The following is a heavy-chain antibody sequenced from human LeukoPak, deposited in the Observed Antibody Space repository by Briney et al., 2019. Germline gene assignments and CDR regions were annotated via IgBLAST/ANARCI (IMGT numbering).Heavy chain of an antibody. CDR3: ARDPTSIVVVPAATYMGGGYYYYGMDV. Sequence: GASVKVSCKASGYTFTSYGISWVRQAPGQGLEWMGWISAYNGNTNYAQKLQGRVTMTTDTSTSTAYMELRSLRSDDTAVYYCARDPTSIVVVPAATYMGGGYYYYGMDVWGQGTTVTVSS. V-gene: IGHV1-18*01. CDR2: ISAYNGNT. D-gene: IGHD2-2*01. CDR1: GYTFTSYG. J-gene: IGHJ6*02.